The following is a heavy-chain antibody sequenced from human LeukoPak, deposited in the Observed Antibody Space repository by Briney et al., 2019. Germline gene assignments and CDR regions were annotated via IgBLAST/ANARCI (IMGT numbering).Heavy chain of an antibody. CDR3: ARSYLGGLRYFDWLADDAFDI. V-gene: IGHV4-59*01. D-gene: IGHD3-9*01. CDR2: IYYSGST. CDR1: GGSISNYY. Sequence: SETLSLTCTVSGGSISNYYWSWIRQPPGKGLEWIGYIYYSGSTNYNPSLKSRVTISVDTSKNQFSLKLSSVTAADTAVYYCARSYLGGLRYFDWLADDAFDIWGQGTMVTVSS. J-gene: IGHJ3*02.